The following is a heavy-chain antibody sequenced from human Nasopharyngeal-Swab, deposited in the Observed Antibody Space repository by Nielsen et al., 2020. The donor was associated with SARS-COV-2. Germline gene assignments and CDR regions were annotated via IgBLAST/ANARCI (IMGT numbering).Heavy chain of an antibody. CDR1: RYSFIIYW. D-gene: IGHD2-15*01. J-gene: IGHJ4*02. CDR3: ARRDNYCSGGNCRDLGVDS. V-gene: IGHV5-51*01. CDR2: IYPGDSNT. Sequence: GASLRLSCKVSRYSFIIYWIGWVRQMPGKCLVWLGFIYPGDSNTRYSPSFQGQVTFSADNSISTAYLQWSSLKASDSAMYYCARRDNYCSGGNCRDLGVDSWGQGTLVTVSS.